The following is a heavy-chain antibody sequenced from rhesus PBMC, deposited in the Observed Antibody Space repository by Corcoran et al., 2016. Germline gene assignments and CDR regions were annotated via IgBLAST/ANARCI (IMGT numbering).Heavy chain of an antibody. CDR2: ISGRSGST. Sequence: QVQLQQSGPGLVKPSETLSLTCAVSGYSFSGYYWGWIRQPPGKWLEWSGYISGRSGSTDYHPTPKNRVTISADTTKKQLSLKLSSVTAADTAVYYCAREDYGSQYEGYYGLDSWGQGVVVTVSS. CDR1: GYSFSGYY. J-gene: IGHJ6*01. CDR3: AREDYGSQYEGYYGLDS. D-gene: IGHD4-29*01. V-gene: IGHV4-165*01.